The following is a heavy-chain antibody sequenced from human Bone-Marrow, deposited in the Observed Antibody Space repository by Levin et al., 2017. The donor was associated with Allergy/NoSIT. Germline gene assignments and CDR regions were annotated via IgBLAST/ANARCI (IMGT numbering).Heavy chain of an antibody. V-gene: IGHV3-72*01. CDR3: VRGRNGFDT. CDR1: GFIFSDYY. Sequence: GESLKISCVASGFIFSDYYMDWVRQAPGKGLEWVARSRNKANGYTTVYAASVKDRFAISRDESKNSLYLQMNSLKTEDTALYYCVRGRNGFDTWGQGTLVTVSS. J-gene: IGHJ5*02. CDR2: SRNKANGYTT.